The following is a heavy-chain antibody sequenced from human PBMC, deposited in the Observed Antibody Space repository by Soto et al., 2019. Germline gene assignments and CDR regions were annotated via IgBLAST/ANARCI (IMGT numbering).Heavy chain of an antibody. CDR3: ARVKFYDFWSGYSGSYYYMDV. Sequence: ASVKVSCKASGYTFTSYGISWVRQAPGQGLEWMGWISAYNGNTNYAQKLQGRVTMTTDTSTSTAYMELRSLRSDDTAVYYCARVKFYDFWSGYSGSYYYMDVWGKGTTVTVSS. CDR2: ISAYNGNT. J-gene: IGHJ6*03. CDR1: GYTFTSYG. V-gene: IGHV1-18*01. D-gene: IGHD3-3*01.